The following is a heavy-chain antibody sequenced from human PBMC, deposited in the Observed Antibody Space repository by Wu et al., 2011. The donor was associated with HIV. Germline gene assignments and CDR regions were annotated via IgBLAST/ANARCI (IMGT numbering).Heavy chain of an antibody. J-gene: IGHJ4*02. Sequence: QVQLVQSGAEVRKPGSSVKVSCKTSGGTFSSSAISWVRQAPGQGLEWMGRIIPIFGTTNYAQKFQGRVTITADKSTSTAYMELSSLRSEDTAVYYCALRTRADSGSDYWGQGTLVTVSS. CDR3: ALRTRADSGSDY. CDR2: IIPIFGTT. CDR1: GGTFSSSA. D-gene: IGHD3-10*01. V-gene: IGHV1-69*06.